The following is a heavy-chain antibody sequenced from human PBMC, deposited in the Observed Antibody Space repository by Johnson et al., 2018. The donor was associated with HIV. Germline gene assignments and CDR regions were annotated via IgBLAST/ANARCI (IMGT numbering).Heavy chain of an antibody. CDR1: GFTFDDYA. CDR3: AGLAAAGGDAFDI. V-gene: IGHV3-9*01. D-gene: IGHD6-13*01. Sequence: VQLVESGGALVQPGRSLRLSCAASGFTFDDYAMHWVRQAPGKGQEWVAGVSWNSGTIYYADSVNCRFTSSRENAKNSLYLQMNSLRAGDTAVYYCAGLAAAGGDAFDIWGQGTMVTVSS. CDR2: VSWNSGTI. J-gene: IGHJ3*02.